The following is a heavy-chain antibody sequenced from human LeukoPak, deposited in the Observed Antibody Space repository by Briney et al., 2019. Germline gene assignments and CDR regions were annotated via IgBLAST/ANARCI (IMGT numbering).Heavy chain of an antibody. Sequence: SETLSLTCTVSGGSISSYYWSWIRQPPGKGLEWIGYIYYSGSTNYNPSLKSRVTISVDTSKNHFSLQLNSVTPEDTAIYYCARGWEPYSSSLDSWGQGTLVTVSS. D-gene: IGHD6-13*01. CDR3: ARGWEPYSSSLDS. V-gene: IGHV4-59*12. CDR1: GGSISSYY. CDR2: IYYSGST. J-gene: IGHJ4*02.